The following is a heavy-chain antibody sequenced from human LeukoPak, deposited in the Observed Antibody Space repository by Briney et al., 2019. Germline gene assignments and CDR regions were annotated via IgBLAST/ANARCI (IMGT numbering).Heavy chain of an antibody. J-gene: IGHJ4*02. CDR3: ARHRTASDY. D-gene: IGHD3-16*02. CDR1: GFTFSDYS. CDR2: ISSSSPYI. V-gene: IGHV3-21*01. Sequence: PGGSLRLSCAASGFTFSDYSMNWVRQAPGKGLEWVASISSSSPYIYYTDSVKGRFTISRDNAKSSLYLQMNSLRAEDMALYYCARHRTASDYWGQGTLVTVSS.